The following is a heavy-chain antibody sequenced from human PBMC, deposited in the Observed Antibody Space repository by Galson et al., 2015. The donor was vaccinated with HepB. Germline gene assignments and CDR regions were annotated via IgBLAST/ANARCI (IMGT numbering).Heavy chain of an antibody. D-gene: IGHD3-22*01. Sequence: SETLSLTCTVSGGSITSYYWSWIRQPPGKGLEWIGYIYYSGSTNYNPSLKSRVTISIDTSKNQFSLKLRSVTAADTAVYYCARDRSGDYYWLHPSGHGTLVTVS. CDR3: ARDRSGDYYWLHP. V-gene: IGHV4-59*01. CDR1: GGSITSYY. CDR2: IYYSGST. J-gene: IGHJ5*02.